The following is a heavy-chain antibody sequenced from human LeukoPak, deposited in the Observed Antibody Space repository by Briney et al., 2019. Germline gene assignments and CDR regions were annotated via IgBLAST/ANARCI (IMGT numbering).Heavy chain of an antibody. CDR2: IYHSGST. J-gene: IGHJ4*02. V-gene: IGHV4-39*07. CDR1: GGSISSSSYY. CDR3: ARESDGSGSSYYFDY. D-gene: IGHD3-10*01. Sequence: PSETLSLTCTVSGGSISSSSYYWGWIRQPPGKGLEWIGSIYHSGSTYYNPSLKSRVTISVDTSKNQFSLKLSSVTAADTAVYYCARESDGSGSSYYFDYWGQGTLVTVSS.